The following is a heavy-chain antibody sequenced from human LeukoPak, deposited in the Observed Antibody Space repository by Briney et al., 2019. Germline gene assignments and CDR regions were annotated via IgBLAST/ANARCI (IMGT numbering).Heavy chain of an antibody. D-gene: IGHD6-19*01. CDR3: ARDHYSSGWADY. CDR1: GFTLCSYQ. Sequence: PGGALRLSFAAPGFTLCSYQKNRGRQAPGKGVGWVSYISSSGSTIYYADSVKGRFTISRDNAKNSLYLQMNSLRVEDTAVYYCARDHYSSGWADYWGQGTLVTVSS. V-gene: IGHV3-48*03. J-gene: IGHJ4*02. CDR2: ISSSGSTI.